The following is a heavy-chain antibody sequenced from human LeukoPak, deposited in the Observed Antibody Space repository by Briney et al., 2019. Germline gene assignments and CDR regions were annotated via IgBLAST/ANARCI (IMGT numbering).Heavy chain of an antibody. CDR1: GGSISSSSYY. J-gene: IGHJ4*02. V-gene: IGHV4-39*01. Sequence: SETLSLTCTVSGGSISSSSYYWGWIRQPPGKGLEWIGSIYYSGSTYYNPSLKSRVTISVDTSKNQFSLKLSSVPAADTAVYYCARGGYCSGGSCYFAFDYWGQGTLVTVSS. CDR3: ARGGYCSGGSCYFAFDY. CDR2: IYYSGST. D-gene: IGHD2-15*01.